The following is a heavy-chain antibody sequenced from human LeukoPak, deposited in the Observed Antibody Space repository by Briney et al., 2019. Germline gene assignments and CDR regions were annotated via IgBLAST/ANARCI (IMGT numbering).Heavy chain of an antibody. CDR2: IYYSGST. CDR3: ARLIEYCSSTSCYPT. CDR1: GGSISRSSYY. J-gene: IGHJ5*02. Sequence: PSETLSLTCTVSGGSISRSSYYWGWIRQPPGKGLEWIGSIYYSGSTYYNPSLKSRVTVSVDTSKNQFSLKLSSVTAADTAVYYCARLIEYCSSTSCYPTWRQGTLVTVSS. D-gene: IGHD2-2*01. V-gene: IGHV4-39*01.